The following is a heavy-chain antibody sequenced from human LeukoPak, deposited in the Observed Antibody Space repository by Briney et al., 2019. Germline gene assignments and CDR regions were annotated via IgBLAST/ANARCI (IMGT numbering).Heavy chain of an antibody. V-gene: IGHV4-38-2*02. CDR3: AKMDVTVVTGPDY. J-gene: IGHJ4*02. CDR2: IYHSGST. CDR1: GYSISSGYY. D-gene: IGHD4-23*01. Sequence: SETLSLTCTVSGYSISSGYYWGWIRQPPGKGLEWIGSIYHSGSTYYNPSLKSRVTISVDTSKNQFSLKLSSVTAADTAVYYCAKMDVTVVTGPDYWGQGTLVTVSS.